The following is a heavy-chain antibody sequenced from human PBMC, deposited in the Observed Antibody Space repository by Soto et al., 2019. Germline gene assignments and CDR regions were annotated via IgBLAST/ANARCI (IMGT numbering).Heavy chain of an antibody. CDR1: GFPFSSYW. J-gene: IGHJ6*02. D-gene: IGHD3-3*01. V-gene: IGHV3-74*01. CDR2: INSDGSST. Sequence: GGSLRLSCAASGFPFSSYWMHWVRQAPGKGLVWVSRINSDGSSTSYADSVKGRFTISRDNAKNTLYLQMNSLRAEDTAVYYCARGWTYYDFWSGYLASSYYYGMDVWGQGTTVTLSS. CDR3: ARGWTYYDFWSGYLASSYYYGMDV.